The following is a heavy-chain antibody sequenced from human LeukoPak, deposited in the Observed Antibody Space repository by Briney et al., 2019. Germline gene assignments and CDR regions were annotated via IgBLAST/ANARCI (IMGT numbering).Heavy chain of an antibody. V-gene: IGHV4-31*03. CDR2: IYYSGST. CDR1: GGSISSGGYY. CDR3: ARGGRDGYYDILTGYWNAFDI. J-gene: IGHJ3*02. Sequence: SETLSLTCTVSGGSISSGGYYWSWIRQHPGKGLEWIGYIYYSGSTYYNPSLKSRVTISVDRSKNQFSLKLSSVTAADTAVYYCARGGRDGYYDILTGYWNAFDIWGQGTMVTVSS. D-gene: IGHD3-9*01.